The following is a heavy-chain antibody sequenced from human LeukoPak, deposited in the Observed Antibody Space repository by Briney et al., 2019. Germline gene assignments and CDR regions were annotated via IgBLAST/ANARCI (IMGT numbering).Heavy chain of an antibody. Sequence: PGGSLRLSCAASGFTFSSYSMNWVRQAPGKGLEWVSYISSSSSTIYYADSVKGRFTISRDNAKNSLCLQMNSLRAEDTAVYYCARDQYYYYYGMDVWGQGTTVTVSS. CDR1: GFTFSSYS. J-gene: IGHJ6*02. V-gene: IGHV3-48*04. CDR2: ISSSSSTI. CDR3: ARDQYYYYYGMDV.